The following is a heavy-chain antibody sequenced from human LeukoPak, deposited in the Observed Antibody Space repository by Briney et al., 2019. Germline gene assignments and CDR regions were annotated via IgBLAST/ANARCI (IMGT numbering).Heavy chain of an antibody. CDR3: ARYNYYDSSGPSDAFDI. J-gene: IGHJ3*02. CDR1: GGSISSGGYS. Sequence: SQTLSLTCAVSGGSISSGGYSWSWIRQPPGKGLEWIGYIYHSGSTYYNPSLKSRVTISVDRSKNQFSLKLSFVTAADTAVYYCARYNYYDSSGPSDAFDIWGQGTMVTVSS. CDR2: IYHSGST. V-gene: IGHV4-30-2*01. D-gene: IGHD3-22*01.